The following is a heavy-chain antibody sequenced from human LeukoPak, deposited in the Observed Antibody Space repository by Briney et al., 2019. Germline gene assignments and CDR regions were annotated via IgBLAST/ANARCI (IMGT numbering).Heavy chain of an antibody. J-gene: IGHJ4*02. CDR3: ARDGYYGSGSHTAYFDY. CDR2: IYYSGST. CDR1: GGSISSYY. V-gene: IGHV4-59*01. D-gene: IGHD3-10*01. Sequence: SETLSLTCTVSGGSISSYYWSWIRQPPGKGLEWIGYIYYSGSTNYNPSLKSRVTIPVDTSKNQFSLKLSSVTAADTAVYYCARDGYYGSGSHTAYFDYWGQGTLVTVSS.